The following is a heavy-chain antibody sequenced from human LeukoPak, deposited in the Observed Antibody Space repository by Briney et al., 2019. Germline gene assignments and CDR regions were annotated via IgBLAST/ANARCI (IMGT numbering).Heavy chain of an antibody. V-gene: IGHV3-21*01. CDR2: ISYI. D-gene: IGHD6-19*01. Sequence: AGGSLRLXCAASGFTFSSYSMNWVRQAPGKGLEWVSSISYIYYADSVKGRFTISRDNAKNSLYLQMNSLRAEDTAVYYCARGLAVAGAIIDYWGQGTLVTVSS. CDR3: ARGLAVAGAIIDY. J-gene: IGHJ4*02. CDR1: GFTFSSYS.